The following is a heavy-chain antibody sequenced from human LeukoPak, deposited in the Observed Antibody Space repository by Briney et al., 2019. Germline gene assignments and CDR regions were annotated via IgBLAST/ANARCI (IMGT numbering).Heavy chain of an antibody. D-gene: IGHD3-22*01. CDR1: GYTFTGYY. CDR2: INPNSGGT. Sequence: GASVKVSCKASGYTFTGYYMHWVRQAPGQGLEWMGWINPNSGGTNYAQKFQGRVTMTRDTSISTAYMELSRLRSDDTAVYYCARGHKTYYYDSSGYAGLDYWGQGTLVTVSS. V-gene: IGHV1-2*02. CDR3: ARGHKTYYYDSSGYAGLDY. J-gene: IGHJ4*02.